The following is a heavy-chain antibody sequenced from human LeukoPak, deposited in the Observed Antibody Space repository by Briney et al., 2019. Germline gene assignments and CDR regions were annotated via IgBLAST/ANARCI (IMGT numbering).Heavy chain of an antibody. J-gene: IGHJ6*03. CDR2: INPNSGGT. CDR3: ARDFPAAEYYYYMDV. Sequence: GASLKVSCKVSGYTFTGYYMHWVRQAPGQGLEWMGWINPNSGGTNYAPKFQGRVTMTRDTSISPAYMKLSRLRSDDTAVYYCARDFPAAEYYYYMDVWGKGTTVTVSS. CDR1: GYTFTGYY. V-gene: IGHV1-2*02. D-gene: IGHD6-25*01.